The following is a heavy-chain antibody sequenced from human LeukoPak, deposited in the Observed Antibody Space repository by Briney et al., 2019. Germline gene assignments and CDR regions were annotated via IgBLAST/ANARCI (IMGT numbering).Heavy chain of an antibody. D-gene: IGHD3-22*01. CDR1: GFTFSTYG. V-gene: IGHV3-33*01. Sequence: GRSLRLSCEASGFTFSTYGMHWVRQAPGKGLEWVAVIWYDGSNKNYADSVKGRFTISRDNSKNMLYLQMNRLRAEDTAVYYCARREVVINVYAFDIWGQGTMVTVSS. J-gene: IGHJ3*02. CDR2: IWYDGSNK. CDR3: ARREVVINVYAFDI.